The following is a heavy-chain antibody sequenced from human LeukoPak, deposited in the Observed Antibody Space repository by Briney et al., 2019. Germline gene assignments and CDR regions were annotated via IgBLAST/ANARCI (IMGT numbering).Heavy chain of an antibody. CDR3: ARGLRFLEWLSGFDY. V-gene: IGHV3-20*04. D-gene: IGHD3-3*01. J-gene: IGHJ4*02. Sequence: PGGSLGLSCAASGFTFDDYGMSWVRQAPGKGLERVSGINWNGGSTGYADSVKGRFTISRDNAKNSLYLQMNSLRAEDTALYYCARGLRFLEWLSGFDYWGQGTPVTVSS. CDR2: INWNGGST. CDR1: GFTFDDYG.